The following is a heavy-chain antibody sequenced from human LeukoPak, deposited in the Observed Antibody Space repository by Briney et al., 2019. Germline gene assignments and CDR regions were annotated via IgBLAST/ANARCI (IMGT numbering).Heavy chain of an antibody. J-gene: IGHJ4*02. Sequence: PGGSLRLSCAASGFTFSDHYMDWVRQAPGKGLEWIASIYYSGSTYYNPSLKSRVTISVDTSKNQFSLKLTSVTAADTAVYYCARRIYGGNPDYWGQGTLVTVSS. CDR1: GFTFSDHY. CDR2: IYYSGST. V-gene: IGHV4-38-2*01. CDR3: ARRIYGGNPDY. D-gene: IGHD4-23*01.